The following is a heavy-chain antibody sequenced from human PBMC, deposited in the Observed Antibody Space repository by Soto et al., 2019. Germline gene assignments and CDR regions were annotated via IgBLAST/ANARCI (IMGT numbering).Heavy chain of an antibody. V-gene: IGHV3-64*01. CDR2: ISSNGGST. CDR1: GFTFSSYA. CDR3: GRQWGRVAAHAFDI. J-gene: IGHJ3*02. D-gene: IGHD2-15*01. Sequence: PGGSLRLSCAASGFTFSSYAMHWVRQAPGKGLEYVSAISSNGGSTYYANSVKGRFTISRDNSKNTLYLQMGSLRAEDMVEYYWGRQWGRVAAHAFDIGGQGKMVTVSS.